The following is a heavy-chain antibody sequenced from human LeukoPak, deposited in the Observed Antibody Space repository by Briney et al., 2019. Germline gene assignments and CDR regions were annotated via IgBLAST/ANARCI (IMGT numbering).Heavy chain of an antibody. D-gene: IGHD3-3*01. CDR2: INHSGST. CDR1: GGSFSGYC. CDR3: ARGRVLTIFGVVQG. V-gene: IGHV4-34*01. J-gene: IGHJ4*02. Sequence: PSETLSLTCAVYGGSFSGYCWSWIRQPPGKGLEWIGEINHSGSTNSNPSLKSRVTISVDTSKNQFSLKLSSVTAADTAVYHCARGRVLTIFGVVQGGGQGTLVTVSS.